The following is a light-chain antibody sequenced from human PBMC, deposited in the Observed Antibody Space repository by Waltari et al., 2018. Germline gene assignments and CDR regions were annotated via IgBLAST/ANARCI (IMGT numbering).Light chain of an antibody. Sequence: EIVLTQSPGTLSLSPGERATLFCRASQSVRNNYLAWYQQKPGQAPRLLIYSASSRATGIPDRFSGSGSGTDFTLTISSLEPEDFVVYFCQQYGTSPYTFGQGTKLEI. CDR3: QQYGTSPYT. CDR1: QSVRNNY. V-gene: IGKV3-20*01. J-gene: IGKJ2*01. CDR2: SAS.